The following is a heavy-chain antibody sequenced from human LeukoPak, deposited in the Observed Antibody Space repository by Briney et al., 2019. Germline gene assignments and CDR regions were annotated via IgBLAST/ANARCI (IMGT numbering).Heavy chain of an antibody. Sequence: VGALRLSSAPSGFTFSSYAMHWVRQAPGKGLEWWAVISYDGSNKYYADSVKGRFTISTDNSKTTLYLQMNSLRAEETAVYYCAIEYQLLYNFWGQGTLVTVSS. J-gene: IGHJ4*02. D-gene: IGHD2-2*02. V-gene: IGHV3-30-3*02. CDR3: AIEYQLLYNF. CDR1: GFTFSSYA. CDR2: ISYDGSNK.